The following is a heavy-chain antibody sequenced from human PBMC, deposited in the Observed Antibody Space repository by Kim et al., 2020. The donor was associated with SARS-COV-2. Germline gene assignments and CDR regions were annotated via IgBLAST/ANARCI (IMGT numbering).Heavy chain of an antibody. CDR2: INPNSGGT. V-gene: IGHV1-2*06. CDR3: ARASARSNYYGSGSGDAFDI. CDR1: GYTFTGYY. D-gene: IGHD3-10*01. J-gene: IGHJ3*02. Sequence: ASVKVSCKASGYTFTGYYMHWVRQAPGQGLEWMGRINPNSGGTNYAQKFQGRVTMTRDTSISTAYMELSRLRSDDTAVYYCARASARSNYYGSGSGDAFDIWGQGTTVTVSS.